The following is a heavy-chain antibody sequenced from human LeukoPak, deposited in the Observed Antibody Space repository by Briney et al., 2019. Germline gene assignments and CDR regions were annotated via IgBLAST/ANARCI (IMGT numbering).Heavy chain of an antibody. Sequence: PSQTLSLTCTVSGGSISSGGYYWSWIRQPPGKGLEWIGYIYYSGSTNYNPSLKSRFTISVDTSKNQFSLKLSSVTAADTAVYYCARVGGYSRTDFDYWGQGTLVTVSS. D-gene: IGHD3-16*01. V-gene: IGHV4-61*08. CDR3: ARVGGYSRTDFDY. CDR1: GGSISSGGYY. J-gene: IGHJ4*02. CDR2: IYYSGST.